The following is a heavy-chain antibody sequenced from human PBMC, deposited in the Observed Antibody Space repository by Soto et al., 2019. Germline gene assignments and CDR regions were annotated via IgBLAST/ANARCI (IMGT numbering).Heavy chain of an antibody. V-gene: IGHV1-2*04. D-gene: IGHD2-2*01. Sequence: ASVKVSCKASGYTFTGYYMHWVRQAPGQGLEWMGWINPNSGGTNYAQKFQGWVTMTRDTSISTAYMELSRLRSDDTAVYYCARSARSVVVVPAASYYFDYWGQGTLVTVS. CDR3: ARSARSVVVVPAASYYFDY. CDR2: INPNSGGT. CDR1: GYTFTGYY. J-gene: IGHJ4*02.